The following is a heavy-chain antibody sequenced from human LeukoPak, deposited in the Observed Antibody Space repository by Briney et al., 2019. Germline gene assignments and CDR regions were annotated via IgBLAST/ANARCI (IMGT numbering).Heavy chain of an antibody. D-gene: IGHD1/OR15-1a*01. Sequence: GGSLRLSCAASGFTFSSYSMNWVRQAPGKGLEWVSYISSSSSTIYYADSVKSRLTISRDNAKNSPYLQMNSLRAEDTAVYYCARQQVNFDYWGQGTLVTVSS. CDR3: ARQQVNFDY. J-gene: IGHJ4*02. CDR2: ISSSSSTI. V-gene: IGHV3-48*01. CDR1: GFTFSSYS.